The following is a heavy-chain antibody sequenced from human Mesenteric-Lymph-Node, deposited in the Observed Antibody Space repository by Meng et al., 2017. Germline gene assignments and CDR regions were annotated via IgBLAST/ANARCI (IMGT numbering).Heavy chain of an antibody. J-gene: IGHJ4*02. CDR3: ARDVGYGEYYFDY. V-gene: IGHV1-69*08. CDR1: GGSFTSYT. Sequence: QGQLVQSGAEVKKPGSSVKVSCKASGGSFTSYTINWVRQAPGQGLEWMGRIIPTLGLANYAQKFQGRVTITADISTSTAYMDLSSLRSEDTAMYYCARDVGYGEYYFDYWGQGTLVTVSS. D-gene: IGHD4-17*01. CDR2: IIPTLGLA.